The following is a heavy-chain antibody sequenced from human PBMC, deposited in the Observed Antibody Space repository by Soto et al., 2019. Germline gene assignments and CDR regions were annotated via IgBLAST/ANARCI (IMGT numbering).Heavy chain of an antibody. CDR2: FDPEDGET. CDR3: ATSPVEMATITRYYYYGMDV. J-gene: IGHJ6*02. V-gene: IGHV1-24*01. Sequence: ASVKVSCKVSGYTLTELSMRWVRQAPGKGLEWMGGFDPEDGETIYAQKFQGRVTMTEDTSTDTAYMELSSLRSEDTAVYYCATSPVEMATITRYYYYGMDVWGQGTTVTVSS. D-gene: IGHD5-12*01. CDR1: GYTLTELS.